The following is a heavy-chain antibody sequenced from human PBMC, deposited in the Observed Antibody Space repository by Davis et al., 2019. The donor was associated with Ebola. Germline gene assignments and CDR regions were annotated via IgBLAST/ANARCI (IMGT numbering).Heavy chain of an antibody. V-gene: IGHV3-7*01. CDR2: IKQDGSEK. CDR3: ARDGSSSSGWFDP. D-gene: IGHD6-6*01. J-gene: IGHJ5*02. CDR1: GFTFSSYW. Sequence: PGGSLRLSCAASGFTFSSYWMSWVRQAPGKGLEWVANIKQDGSEKYYVDSVKGRFTISRDNAKNSPYLQMNSLRAEDTAVYYCARDGSSSSGWFDPWGQGTLVTVSS.